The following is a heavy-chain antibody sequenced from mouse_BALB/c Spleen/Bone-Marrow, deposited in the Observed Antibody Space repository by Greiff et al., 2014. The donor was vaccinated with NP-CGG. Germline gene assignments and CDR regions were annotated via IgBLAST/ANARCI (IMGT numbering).Heavy chain of an antibody. J-gene: IGHJ2*01. CDR2: INPSTGYT. CDR1: GYTFTSYW. CDR3: ARERYAGYYFDY. V-gene: IGHV1-7*01. D-gene: IGHD2-3*01. Sequence: VQLVESGAELAKPGASVKMSCKASGYTFTSYWMHWVKQRPGQGLEWIGYINPSTGYTEYNQKFKDKATLTADKSSSTAYMHLSSLTSEDSAVYYCARERYAGYYFDYWGQGTTLTVSS.